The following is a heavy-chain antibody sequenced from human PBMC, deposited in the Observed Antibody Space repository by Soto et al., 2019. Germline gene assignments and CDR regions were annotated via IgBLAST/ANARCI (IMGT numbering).Heavy chain of an antibody. Sequence: QVQLVESGGGVVQPGRSLRLSCAASGFTFSSYGMPWVRQAPGKGLEWVAVIWYDGSNKYYADSVKGRFTISRDNSKNTLYLQMNSLRAEDTAVYYCARELGMGWYFYLWGRGTLVTVSS. CDR1: GFTFSSYG. J-gene: IGHJ2*01. D-gene: IGHD7-27*01. CDR2: IWYDGSNK. V-gene: IGHV3-33*01. CDR3: ARELGMGWYFYL.